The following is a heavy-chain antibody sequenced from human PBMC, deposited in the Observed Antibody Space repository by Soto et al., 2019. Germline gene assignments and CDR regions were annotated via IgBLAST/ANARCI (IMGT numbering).Heavy chain of an antibody. V-gene: IGHV3-23*01. J-gene: IGHJ4*02. D-gene: IGHD2-21*02. CDR3: ARGYCGGGCYYFDY. Sequence: PGGSLRLSCAASGFTFITYGVYWGRQAPGKGLEWVSSISLSGDNTYYADSVKGRFTISRDNSKNTLYLQMSSLRAEDTAVYYCARGYCGGGCYYFDYWGQGTLVTVSS. CDR2: ISLSGDNT. CDR1: GFTFITYG.